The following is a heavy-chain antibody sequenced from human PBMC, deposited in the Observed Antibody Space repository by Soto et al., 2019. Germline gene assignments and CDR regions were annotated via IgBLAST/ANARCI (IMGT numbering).Heavy chain of an antibody. CDR2: ISYDGNDK. CDR1: GFPFSDYD. J-gene: IGHJ4*02. Sequence: QVQLVESGGGVVQPGRSLRLSCAASGFPFSDYDIHWVRQAPGKGLEWVALISYDGNDKYYAVSVRGRFTISRDNSKNTVYLQINSLRVEDTAVYYCAKGQPRFCTTNNCYIFDYWGQGTLVTVSS. CDR3: AKGQPRFCTTNNCYIFDY. D-gene: IGHD2-2*02. V-gene: IGHV3-30*18.